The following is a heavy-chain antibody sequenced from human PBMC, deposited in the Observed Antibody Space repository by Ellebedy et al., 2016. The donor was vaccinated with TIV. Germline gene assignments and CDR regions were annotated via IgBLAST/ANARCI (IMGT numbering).Heavy chain of an antibody. J-gene: IGHJ4*02. CDR3: ARQVLYPSTVDY. V-gene: IGHV5-10-1*01. CDR1: GYSFTSYW. CDR2: IDPSDSYT. Sequence: GESLKISXKGSGYSFTSYWISWVRQMPGKGLEWMGRIDPSDSYTNYSPSFQGHVTISADKSISTAYLQWSSLKASDTAMYYCARQVLYPSTVDYWGQGTLVTVSS. D-gene: IGHD2-8*02.